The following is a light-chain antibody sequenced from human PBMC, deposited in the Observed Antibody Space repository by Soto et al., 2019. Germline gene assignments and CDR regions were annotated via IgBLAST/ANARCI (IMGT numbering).Light chain of an antibody. CDR3: AAWDATLNGL. CDR1: SSNIGSNT. CDR2: SNN. J-gene: IGLJ2*01. Sequence: QSVLTQPPSASGTPGQRGTISCSGSSSNIGSNTVNWYQQVPGTAPKLLIYSNNQRPSGVPDRFSGSKSGTSASLAISGLQSEDEADYYCAAWDATLNGLFGGGTKLTVL. V-gene: IGLV1-44*01.